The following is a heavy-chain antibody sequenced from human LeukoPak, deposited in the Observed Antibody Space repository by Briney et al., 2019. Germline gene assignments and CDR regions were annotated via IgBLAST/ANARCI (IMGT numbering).Heavy chain of an antibody. V-gene: IGHV3-74*01. CDR1: GFSFSTTW. Sequence: GGSLRLSCVASGFSFSTTWMHWVRQAPGEGLVWVSRIDSDGSSTIYADSVKGRFTISRDNTKNSLYLQMNSLRVEDTAVYYCARDNHYHIDVWGKGTTVTISS. CDR3: ARDNHYHIDV. J-gene: IGHJ6*03. CDR2: IDSDGSST.